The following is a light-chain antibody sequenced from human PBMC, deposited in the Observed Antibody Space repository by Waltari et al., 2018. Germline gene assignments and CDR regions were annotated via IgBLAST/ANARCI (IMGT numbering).Light chain of an antibody. CDR2: EVS. J-gene: IGKJ2*01. Sequence: DIVMTQTPLSLSVTPGQPASISCKSSQSLLHSDGKTYLFWYLQKPGQSPQLLIYEVSSRLSGVPDRFSGSGSGTDFTLKISRVEAEDVGLYYCMQGLHLPYTFGQGTKLEIK. CDR3: MQGLHLPYT. V-gene: IGKV2-29*02. CDR1: QSLLHSDGKTY.